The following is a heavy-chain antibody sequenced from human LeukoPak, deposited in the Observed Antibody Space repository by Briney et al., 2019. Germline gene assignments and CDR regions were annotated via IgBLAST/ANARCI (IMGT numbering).Heavy chain of an antibody. CDR2: IKQDGSET. CDR1: GFTFSSYA. J-gene: IGHJ4*02. D-gene: IGHD6-13*01. Sequence: QPGGSLRLSCAASGFTFSSYAMGWVRQAPGKGLEWVANIKQDGSETYYVDSVKGRFTISRDNAKNSLFLQMNSLRAEDTAVYYCAGWAYSSSWYWIDYWGRGTLVTVSS. V-gene: IGHV3-7*01. CDR3: AGWAYSSSWYWIDY.